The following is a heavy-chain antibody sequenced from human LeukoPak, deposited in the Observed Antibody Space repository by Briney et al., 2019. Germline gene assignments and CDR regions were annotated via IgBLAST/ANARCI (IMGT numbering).Heavy chain of an antibody. Sequence: GRSLRLSCAASGFTFSSYAMHWVRQAPGKGLEWVAVISYDGSNKYYADSVKGRFTISRDNAKNSLYLQMNSLRAEDTAVYYCARDRWVSGSSFDYWGQGTLVTVSS. V-gene: IGHV3-30*04. CDR2: ISYDGSNK. CDR3: ARDRWVSGSSFDY. D-gene: IGHD3-10*01. CDR1: GFTFSSYA. J-gene: IGHJ4*02.